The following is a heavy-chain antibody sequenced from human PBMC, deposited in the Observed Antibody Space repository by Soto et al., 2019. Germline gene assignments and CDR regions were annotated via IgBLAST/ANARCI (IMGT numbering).Heavy chain of an antibody. CDR3: ARDLPAFGPFGDYYYGMDV. J-gene: IGHJ6*02. CDR1: GFTFSSYD. Sequence: GGSLRLSCAASGFTFSSYDMHWVRQATGKGLEWVSAIGTAGDTYYPGSVKGRFTISRENAKNSLYLQMNSLRAEDTAVYYCARDLPAFGPFGDYYYGMDVWGQGTTVTVSS. D-gene: IGHD3-10*01. CDR2: IGTAGDT. V-gene: IGHV3-13*01.